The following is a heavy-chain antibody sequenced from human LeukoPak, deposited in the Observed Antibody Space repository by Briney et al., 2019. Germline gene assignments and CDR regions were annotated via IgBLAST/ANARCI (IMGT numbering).Heavy chain of an antibody. CDR3: ARAGYSGSDFSV. Sequence: SETLSLTCTVSGGSFSSYYWSWIRQPPGKGLEWIGYIYYGGSTNYNPSLKSRVTISVDTSKNQFSLKLSSVTATDTAVYYCARAGYSGSDFSVWGKGSTVTVSS. J-gene: IGHJ6*04. V-gene: IGHV4-59*01. CDR1: GGSFSSYY. D-gene: IGHD5-12*01. CDR2: IYYGGST.